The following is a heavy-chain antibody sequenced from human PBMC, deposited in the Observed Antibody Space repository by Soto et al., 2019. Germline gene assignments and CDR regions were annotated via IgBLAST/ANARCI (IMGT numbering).Heavy chain of an antibody. CDR3: TSDLFGDNNYYYGMDV. V-gene: IGHV3-73*01. CDR1: GFTFSGSA. Sequence: PGGSLRLSCAASGFTFSGSAMHWVRQASGKGLEWVGRIRSKANSYATAYAASVKGRFAISRDDSKNTAYLQMNSLKTEDTAVYYCTSDLFGDNNYYYGMDVWGQGTTDSVSS. CDR2: IRSKANSYAT. D-gene: IGHD3-10*02. J-gene: IGHJ6*02.